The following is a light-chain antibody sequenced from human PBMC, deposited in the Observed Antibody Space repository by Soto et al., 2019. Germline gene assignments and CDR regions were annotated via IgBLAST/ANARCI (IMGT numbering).Light chain of an antibody. J-gene: IGKJ2*01. CDR2: AAS. Sequence: DIQMTQSPSSLSASVGDRVSITCRASQSIRSHLNWYQQKAGKAPKVLIYAASSLQGGVPSRFSGSGSGTDFTLTISSLQPEDFATYYCQQTYSTLLYTFGQGTKLEIK. V-gene: IGKV1-39*01. CDR3: QQTYSTLLYT. CDR1: QSIRSH.